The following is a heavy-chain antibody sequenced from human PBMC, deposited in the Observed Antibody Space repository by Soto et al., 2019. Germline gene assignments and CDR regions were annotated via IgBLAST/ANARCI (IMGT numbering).Heavy chain of an antibody. V-gene: IGHV4-31*03. CDR3: ARIRLPYDFWSGYQRRPYYFDY. CDR2: IYYSGST. Sequence: PSGTLSPTCPFSGGSLSRGGYYWSWIRPQPGEGLGGVGYIYYSGSTYYNPSLKSRVTISVDTSKNQFSLKLSSVTAADTAVYYCARIRLPYDFWSGYQRRPYYFDYWGQGTLVTVSS. CDR1: GGSLSRGGYY. D-gene: IGHD3-3*01. J-gene: IGHJ4*02.